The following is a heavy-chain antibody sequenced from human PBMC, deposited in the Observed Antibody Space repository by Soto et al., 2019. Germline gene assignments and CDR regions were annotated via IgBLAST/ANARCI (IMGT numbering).Heavy chain of an antibody. J-gene: IGHJ5*01. Sequence: QVLLQQWGAGLLKPSETLSLTCAVYGGSFSGYYWTWIRQPPGKGLEWLGEINESGSTNYTPSLKSRVTISVDTSKRQFSLKLSSVTAADTAVYYCARGPIVGARGGFGFDSWGQGTLVTVSS. CDR3: ARGPIVGARGGFGFDS. D-gene: IGHD1-26*01. CDR1: GGSFSGYY. CDR2: INESGST. V-gene: IGHV4-34*01.